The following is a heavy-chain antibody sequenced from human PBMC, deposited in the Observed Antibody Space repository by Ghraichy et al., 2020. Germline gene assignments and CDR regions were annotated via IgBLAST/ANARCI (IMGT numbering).Heavy chain of an antibody. V-gene: IGHV1-24*01. D-gene: IGHD6-6*01. Sequence: ASVKVSCKISRYSLAEVSIHLTRQAPVKGLEWVGGFDPEDGETIYAQKFQGRVTMTEDTSTDTAYMELSSLRSEDTAVYYCATVRYGYSSSSLRDWGQGTLVTVSS. CDR3: ATVRYGYSSSSLRD. J-gene: IGHJ4*02. CDR1: RYSLAEVS. CDR2: FDPEDGET.